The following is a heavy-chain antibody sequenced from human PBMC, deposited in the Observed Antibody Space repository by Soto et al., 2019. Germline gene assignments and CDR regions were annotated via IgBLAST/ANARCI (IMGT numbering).Heavy chain of an antibody. CDR1: VDTFTKYW. Sequence: SLKISCKRPVDTFTKYWIAWVRQMPATVQEWMGIIYPGACDTRYSPSFQGQVSISVDKSITTAYLQWSSMKASDTAMDFCARNRVPAAKGDGFDPWGQGTLVTVSS. V-gene: IGHV5-51*01. D-gene: IGHD2-2*01. J-gene: IGHJ5*02. CDR2: IYPGACDT. CDR3: ARNRVPAAKGDGFDP.